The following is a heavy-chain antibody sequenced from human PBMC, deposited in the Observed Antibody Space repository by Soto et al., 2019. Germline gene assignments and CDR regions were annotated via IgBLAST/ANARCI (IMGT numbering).Heavy chain of an antibody. V-gene: IGHV1-69*12. Sequence: QVQLVQSGAEVKKPGSSVKVSCKASGGTFSSFGIDWVRQAPGQGLEWMGDIIPMFGTVTYAQKFQGRVTINADESTTTVYMELSSLRSEDTAVYYCAREATAHSSGWHFWGQGTLVTVSS. CDR1: GGTFSSFG. CDR2: IIPMFGTV. J-gene: IGHJ4*02. CDR3: AREATAHSSGWHF. D-gene: IGHD6-19*01.